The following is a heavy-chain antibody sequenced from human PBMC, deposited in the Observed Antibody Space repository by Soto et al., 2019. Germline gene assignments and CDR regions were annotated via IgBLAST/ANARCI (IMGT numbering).Heavy chain of an antibody. Sequence: GSLRLSCAASGFTFSSYAVHWVRQAPGKGLEWVAVMSYDGSNKYYADSVKGRFTISSDNSKNALYLQMNSLGTEDTAVYYCARGYCSRPSCSHFDCWGQGTLVTVSS. J-gene: IGHJ4*02. CDR2: MSYDGSNK. D-gene: IGHD2-2*01. CDR1: GFTFSSYA. CDR3: ARGYCSRPSCSHFDC. V-gene: IGHV3-30-3*01.